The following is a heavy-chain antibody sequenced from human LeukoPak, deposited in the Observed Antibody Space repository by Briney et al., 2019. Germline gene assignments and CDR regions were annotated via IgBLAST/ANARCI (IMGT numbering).Heavy chain of an antibody. J-gene: IGHJ4*02. CDR3: ARYNYYGSGSPRGMDY. V-gene: IGHV4-39*07. D-gene: IGHD3-10*01. Sequence: SETLSLTCTVSGGSISSISYYWGWIRQPPGKGLEWIGSMYHNGSTYYNPSLKSRVTISVDTSKNQFSLKLSSVTAADTAVYYCARYNYYGSGSPRGMDYWGQGTLVTVSS. CDR2: MYHNGST. CDR1: GGSISSISYY.